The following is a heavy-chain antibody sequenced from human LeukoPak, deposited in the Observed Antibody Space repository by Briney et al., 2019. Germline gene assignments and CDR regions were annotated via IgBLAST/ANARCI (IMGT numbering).Heavy chain of an antibody. Sequence: GGSLRLSCAASGFTFSSYWMSWVRQAPGKGLEWVANIKQDGNEKYYVDSVKGRFTISRDNAKNSLYLQMNSLRAEDTAVYYCARPVYDYVWGSYRFWGQGTLVTVSS. CDR3: ARPVYDYVWGSYRF. CDR1: GFTFSSYW. D-gene: IGHD3-16*02. J-gene: IGHJ4*02. CDR2: IKQDGNEK. V-gene: IGHV3-7*03.